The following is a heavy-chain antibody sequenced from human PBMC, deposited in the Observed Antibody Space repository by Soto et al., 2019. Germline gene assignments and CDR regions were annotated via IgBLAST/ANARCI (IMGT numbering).Heavy chain of an antibody. V-gene: IGHV4-59*08. D-gene: IGHD6-19*01. CDR2: IYYSGST. J-gene: IGHJ4*02. CDR1: GGSISSSY. CDR3: VRQPNRPLAGDD. Sequence: PSETLSLTCTVSGGSISSSYWSWIRQPPGKGLEWIGSIYYSGSTNYSPSLKSRVTLSIDTSKMHFSLSLTSVTAADTAIYYCVRQPNRPLAGDDWGQGTQVTVS.